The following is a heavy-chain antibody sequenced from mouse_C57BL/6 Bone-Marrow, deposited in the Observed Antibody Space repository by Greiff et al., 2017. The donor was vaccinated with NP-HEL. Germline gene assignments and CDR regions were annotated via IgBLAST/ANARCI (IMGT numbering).Heavy chain of an antibody. CDR2: IYPRSGNT. V-gene: IGHV1-81*01. J-gene: IGHJ4*01. Sequence: VKLQESGAELARPGASVKLSCKASGYTFTSYGISWVKQRTGQGLEWIGEIYPRSGNTYYNEKVKGKATLTADKSSSTAYMELRSLTSEDSAVYFCARSGDYDYYYAMDYWGQGTSVTVSS. D-gene: IGHD2-4*01. CDR1: GYTFTSYG. CDR3: ARSGDYDYYYAMDY.